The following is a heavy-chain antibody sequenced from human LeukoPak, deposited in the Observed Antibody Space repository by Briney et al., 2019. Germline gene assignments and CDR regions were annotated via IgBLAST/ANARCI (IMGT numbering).Heavy chain of an antibody. CDR3: ARHVPAYLIIGGTYFDY. V-gene: IGHV4-39*01. J-gene: IGHJ4*02. CDR1: GVSISSSGYY. D-gene: IGHD3-16*01. Sequence: SETLSLTCTVSGVSISSSGYYWGWIRQPPGKGLEWIGSIYYSGNTYYNPSLKSRVTISVDTSKNQFSLKLSSVTAADTTVYYCARHVPAYLIIGGTYFDYWGQGTLVTVSS. CDR2: IYYSGNT.